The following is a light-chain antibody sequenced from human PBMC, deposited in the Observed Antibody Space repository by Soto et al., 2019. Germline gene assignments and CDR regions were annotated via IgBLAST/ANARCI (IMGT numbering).Light chain of an antibody. CDR3: QSYDSSLSGYV. CDR1: SSDVGGYNY. CDR2: EVS. V-gene: IGLV2-14*01. Sequence: QSALTQPASVSGSPGQSITISCTGTSSDVGGYNYVSWYQQHPGKAPKLMIYEVSYWPSGVPDRFSGSKSGTSASLAITGLQSQDEADYYCQSYDSSLSGYVFGTGTKLTV. J-gene: IGLJ1*01.